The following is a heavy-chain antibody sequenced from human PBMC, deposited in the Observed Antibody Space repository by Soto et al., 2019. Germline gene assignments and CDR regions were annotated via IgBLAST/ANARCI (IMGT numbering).Heavy chain of an antibody. CDR1: SGSVSSHSYY. D-gene: IGHD2-2*01. CDR3: ARTYCSSASCYGLYYFGMDV. J-gene: IGHJ6*02. CDR2: IYYSGST. V-gene: IGHV4-61*01. Sequence: SETLSLTCTVSSGSVSSHSYYWSWIRQPPGKGLEWIGYIYYSGSTYYNPSLKSQVTISVDTSKNQFSLKLRSVTAADTAVYYCARTYCSSASCYGLYYFGMDVWGQGTTVTVSS.